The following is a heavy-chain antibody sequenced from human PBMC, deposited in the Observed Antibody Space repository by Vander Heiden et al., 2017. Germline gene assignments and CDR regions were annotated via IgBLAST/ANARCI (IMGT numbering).Heavy chain of an antibody. J-gene: IGHJ4*02. V-gene: IGHV3-30-3*01. D-gene: IGHD3-10*01. Sequence: KGLEWVAVISYDGSNKYYADSVKGRFTISRDNSKNTLYLQMNSLRAEDTAVYYCARADYYGSGEYDYWGQGTLVTVS. CDR2: ISYDGSNK. CDR3: ARADYYGSGEYDY.